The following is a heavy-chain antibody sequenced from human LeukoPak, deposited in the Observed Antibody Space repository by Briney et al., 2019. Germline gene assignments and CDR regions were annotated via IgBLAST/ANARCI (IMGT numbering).Heavy chain of an antibody. CDR3: ARSGDYSSGWYLMDYYGMDV. Sequence: ASVKVSCKASGYTFTSYGISWVRQAPGQGLEWMGWISAYNGNTNYAQKLQGRVIMTTDTSTSTAYMELRSLRSDDTAVYYCARSGDYSSGWYLMDYYGMDVWGQGTTVTVSS. J-gene: IGHJ6*02. D-gene: IGHD6-19*01. CDR2: ISAYNGNT. V-gene: IGHV1-18*01. CDR1: GYTFTSYG.